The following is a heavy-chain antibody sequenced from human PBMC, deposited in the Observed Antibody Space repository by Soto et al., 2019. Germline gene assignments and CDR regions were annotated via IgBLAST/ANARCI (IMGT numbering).Heavy chain of an antibody. D-gene: IGHD6-13*01. CDR1: GGTFSSYA. Sequence: QVQLVQSGAEAKKPGSSVKVSCKTSGGTFSSYAISWVRQAPGQGLEWMGGIVPLFCTTNYAQKFQGRVTITADTYPYTAYMELSGMRSGDTAVYYCARGGYSSTWSNLLDRSGLDVWGQGTTVTVSS. CDR3: ARGGYSSTWSNLLDRSGLDV. CDR2: IVPLFCTT. J-gene: IGHJ6*02. V-gene: IGHV1-69*06.